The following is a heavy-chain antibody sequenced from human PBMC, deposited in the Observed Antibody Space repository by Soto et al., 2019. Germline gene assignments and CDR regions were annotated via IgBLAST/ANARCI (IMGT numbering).Heavy chain of an antibody. CDR3: VARSEGVIVTFDY. CDR1: GITISNYP. D-gene: IGHD3-16*02. CDR2: IGGTGGNI. V-gene: IGHV3-23*01. Sequence: GGSLRLSCAASGITISNYPMSWVRQAPGKGLEWVSGIGGTGGNIYYADSVEGRFTVSRDDSKNTLYLRMDSLRVEDTAVYYCVARSEGVIVTFDYWGQGTLVTVSS. J-gene: IGHJ4*02.